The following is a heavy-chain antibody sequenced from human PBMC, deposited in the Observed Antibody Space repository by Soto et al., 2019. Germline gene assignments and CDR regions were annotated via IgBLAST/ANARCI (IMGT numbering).Heavy chain of an antibody. V-gene: IGHV3-7*01. Sequence: EIQLVESGGGLVQPGGSLRLSCAASGFDFKGSWMSWARQAPGKGLEWVANIRPDGSEGFYLDSVRGRFAISRDTAKNSLYLQMNSLRVEDTAVYYCARSSSWGQGTLVTVSS. CDR1: GFDFKGSW. CDR3: ARSSS. CDR2: IRPDGSEG. J-gene: IGHJ5*02.